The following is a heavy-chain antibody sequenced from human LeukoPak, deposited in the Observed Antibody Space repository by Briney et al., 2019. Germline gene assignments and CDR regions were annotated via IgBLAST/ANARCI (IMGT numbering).Heavy chain of an antibody. J-gene: IGHJ4*02. V-gene: IGHV1-2*02. CDR1: GYTLTDYY. CDR2: INPNSGGT. CDR3: ARDSTGSAAGTFTIDY. D-gene: IGHD6-13*01. Sequence: ASVKVSCKASGYTLTDYYMHWVRQAPGQGLEVMGWINPNSGGTNYAQKFQGRVTMTRDTSISTAYMELSRLTSDDTAVYYCARDSTGSAAGTFTIDYWGQGTLVTVSS.